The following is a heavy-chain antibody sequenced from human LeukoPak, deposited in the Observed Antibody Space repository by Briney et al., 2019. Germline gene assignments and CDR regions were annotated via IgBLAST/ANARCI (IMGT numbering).Heavy chain of an antibody. CDR3: ARSLTTLTYEGY. J-gene: IGHJ4*02. V-gene: IGHV3-21*01. Sequence: PGGSLRLSCETSGFTFSSYSMHWVRQAPGKGLEWVSSINSGSTYTYYTESVKGRFTVSRDNAKNSLFLQMNSLRAEDTAIYYCARSLTTLTYEGYWGQGTLVTVSS. D-gene: IGHD1-1*01. CDR1: GFTFSSYS. CDR2: INSGSTYT.